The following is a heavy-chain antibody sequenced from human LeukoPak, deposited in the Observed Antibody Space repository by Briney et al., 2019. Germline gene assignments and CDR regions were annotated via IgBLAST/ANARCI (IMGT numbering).Heavy chain of an antibody. CDR3: ARRFGSYYGP. CDR2: INHSGST. CDR1: GGSFSGYY. Sequence: SETLSLTCAVYGGSFSGYYWSWIRQPPGKGLEWIGEINHSGSTNYNPSLKSRVTISVDTSKNQFSLRLSSVTAADTAVYYCARRFGSYYGPWGQGTLVTVSS. D-gene: IGHD1-26*01. J-gene: IGHJ5*02. V-gene: IGHV4-34*01.